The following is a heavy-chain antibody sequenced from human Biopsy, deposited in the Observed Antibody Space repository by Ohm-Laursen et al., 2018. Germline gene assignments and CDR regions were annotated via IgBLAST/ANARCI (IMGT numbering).Heavy chain of an antibody. CDR1: SGSIRTGDYY. CDR2: ISHTGYT. CDR3: ARGSNEYGGLYFPH. D-gene: IGHD4-23*01. Sequence: SQTLSLTCTVSSGSIRTGDYYWTWIRQPPGKGLEWIGHISHTGYTSYKSSLKSRVTISLDTSRKHFSLRLTSLAAADTAVYYCARGSNEYGGLYFPHWGQGTLVTVSS. V-gene: IGHV4-61*09. J-gene: IGHJ1*01.